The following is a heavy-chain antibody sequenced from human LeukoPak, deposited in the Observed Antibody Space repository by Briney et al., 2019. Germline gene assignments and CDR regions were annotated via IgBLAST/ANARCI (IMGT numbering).Heavy chain of an antibody. V-gene: IGHV1-46*01. CDR1: GYTFTSYY. D-gene: IGHD6-13*01. J-gene: IGHJ5*02. Sequence: ASVKVSCKASGYTFTSYYMHWVRQAPGQGLEWMGIINPSGGSTSYAQKFQGRVTMTRDTSTSTVYMELSSLRSEDTAVYYCARERSLHPKSWQQLDRGIIWFDPWGQGTLVTVSS. CDR3: ARERSLHPKSWQQLDRGIIWFDP. CDR2: INPSGGST.